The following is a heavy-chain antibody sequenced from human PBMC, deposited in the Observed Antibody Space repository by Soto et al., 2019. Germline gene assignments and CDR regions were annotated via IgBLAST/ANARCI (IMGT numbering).Heavy chain of an antibody. CDR3: ARDLVSGSNFWRAYNGGYFDY. CDR1: GYTFRNYG. CDR2: ISPYNGNT. J-gene: IGHJ4*02. V-gene: IGHV1-18*01. D-gene: IGHD3-3*01. Sequence: QVQLVQSGAEVKRPGASVKVSCKASGYTFRNYGITWVRQAPGQGLEWMAWISPYNGNTNYAQDLQGRVNMTTDTSTSTAYMELRSLTSEDTAMYYCARDLVSGSNFWRAYNGGYFDYWGQVTLVTVSS.